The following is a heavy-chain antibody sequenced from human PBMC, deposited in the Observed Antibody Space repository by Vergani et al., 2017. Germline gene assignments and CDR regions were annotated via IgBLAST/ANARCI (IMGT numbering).Heavy chain of an antibody. CDR2: IYTSGST. CDR1: GGSISSYY. Sequence: QVQLQESGPGLVKPSETLSLTCTVSGGSISSYYWSWIRQPAGKGLEWIWRIYTSGSTNYNPSLKSRVTISVDTSKNQFSLKLSSVTAADTAVYYCAGASRGHFWSGPFYYFDDWGQGTLVTVSS. J-gene: IGHJ4*02. D-gene: IGHD3-3*02. V-gene: IGHV4-4*07. CDR3: AGASRGHFWSGPFYYFDD.